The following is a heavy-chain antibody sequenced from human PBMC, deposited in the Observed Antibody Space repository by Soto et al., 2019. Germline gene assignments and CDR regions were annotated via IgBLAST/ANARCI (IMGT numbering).Heavy chain of an antibody. V-gene: IGHV4-4*07. CDR1: GGSITDYS. Sequence: PSETLSLTCTVSGGSITDYSWVWIRQPAGKGLEWIGRIFSSGSTNYNPSLKGRITMSLDTSKNQFSLKLNSATDTDKAVYFCARDQGVVVTAQKWFDPWGQGTIVTVSS. D-gene: IGHD2-21*02. CDR2: IFSSGST. J-gene: IGHJ5*02. CDR3: ARDQGVVVTAQKWFDP.